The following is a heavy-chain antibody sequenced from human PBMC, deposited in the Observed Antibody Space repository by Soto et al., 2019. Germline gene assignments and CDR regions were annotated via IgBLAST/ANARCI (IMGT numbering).Heavy chain of an antibody. J-gene: IGHJ4*02. CDR2: IFFLGNA. Sequence: PSETLSLTCSVSDDSINSDKYYWGWIRQPPGKGLDWLGCIFFLGNAYYNPSLQTRVTISLDMSRSKFSLKLISVTAAVSVVYFCARLEGLATISYYFDFWGPGALVTVPS. V-gene: IGHV4-39*01. CDR1: DDSINSDKYY. D-gene: IGHD3-9*01. CDR3: ARLEGLATISYYFDF.